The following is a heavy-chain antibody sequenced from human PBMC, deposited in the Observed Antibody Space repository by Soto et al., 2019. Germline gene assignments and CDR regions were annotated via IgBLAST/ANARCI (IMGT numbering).Heavy chain of an antibody. CDR1: GFTFDDYA. V-gene: IGHV3-9*01. J-gene: IGHJ3*02. Sequence: RRLSCAASGFTFDDYAMHWVRQAPGKGLEWVSGISWNSGSIGYADSVKGRFTISRDNAKNSLYLQMNSLRAEDTALYYCAKASCPLLGFSAFDIWGQGTMVTVSS. CDR2: ISWNSGSI. CDR3: AKASCPLLGFSAFDI. D-gene: IGHD3-16*01.